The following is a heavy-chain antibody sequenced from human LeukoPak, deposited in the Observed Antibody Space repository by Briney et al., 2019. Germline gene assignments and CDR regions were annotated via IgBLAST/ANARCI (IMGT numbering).Heavy chain of an antibody. Sequence: PGGSLRLSCAASGFTFSSYSMNWVRQAPGKGLEWVSYISSSSSTIYYADSVKGRFTISRDNAKNSLYLQMNSLRAEDTAVYYCARDLHRLGDSWGQGTLVTVSS. CDR1: GFTFSSYS. CDR2: ISSSSSTI. J-gene: IGHJ4*02. D-gene: IGHD6-25*01. CDR3: ARDLHRLGDS. V-gene: IGHV3-48*01.